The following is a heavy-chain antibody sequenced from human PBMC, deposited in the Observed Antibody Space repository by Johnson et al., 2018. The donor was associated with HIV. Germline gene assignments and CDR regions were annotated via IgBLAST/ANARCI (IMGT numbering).Heavy chain of an antibody. CDR2: IKSKTAGETI. D-gene: IGHD1-26*01. CDR3: TTDVPDGPYYNAFDI. J-gene: IGHJ3*02. Sequence: VHLVESGGGLVKPWRSLILSCAAPGFTFPNACMHWVRQAPGEGLAWVGRIKSKTAGETIDYAAPVKGRLTISRDDSKHTLYLQMNSLKTEDMAVYYCTTDVPDGPYYNAFDIWGQGTMVTVSS. V-gene: IGHV3-15*01. CDR1: GFTFPNAC.